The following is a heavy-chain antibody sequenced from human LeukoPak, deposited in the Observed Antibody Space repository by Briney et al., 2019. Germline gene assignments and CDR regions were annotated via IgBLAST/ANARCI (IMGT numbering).Heavy chain of an antibody. CDR1: GYTLTKLS. D-gene: IGHD2-8*01. Sequence: ASVKVSCKVSGYTLTKLSMHWVRQAPGKGLEWMGGFDPEDGETIYAQKFQGRVTMTEDTSTDTAYMELSSLRSEDTAVYYCATAGVVLMVYAIDYGMDVWGQGTTVTVSS. CDR2: FDPEDGET. CDR3: ATAGVVLMVYAIDYGMDV. J-gene: IGHJ6*02. V-gene: IGHV1-24*01.